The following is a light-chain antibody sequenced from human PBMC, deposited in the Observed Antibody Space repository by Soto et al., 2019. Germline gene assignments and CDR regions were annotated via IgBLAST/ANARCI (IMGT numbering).Light chain of an antibody. J-gene: IGLJ1*01. CDR3: SSYTSSSTLCV. V-gene: IGLV2-14*01. CDR1: SSDVGGYNY. CDR2: EVS. Sequence: HSALTQPASVSGSPGQSITISCTGTSSDVGGYNYVSWYQQHPGKAPKLMIYEVSNRPTGVSNRFSGSKSGNTASLTISGLQDEDEADYYCSSYTSSSTLCVFGTGTKLTVL.